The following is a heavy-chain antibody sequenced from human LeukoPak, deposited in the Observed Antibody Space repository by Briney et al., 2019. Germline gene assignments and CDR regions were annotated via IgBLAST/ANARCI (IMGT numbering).Heavy chain of an antibody. V-gene: IGHV4-38-2*02. CDR1: GYSISSGYY. CDR2: IYHSGST. CDR3: ERDDYGGNSDRNDY. Sequence: ASETLSLTCAVSGYSISSGYYWGWLRQPPGKGLEWIGSIYHSGSTYYNPSPKSRVTISVDTSKNHFSLKLSSVTAADTAVYYCERDDYGGNSDRNDYWGQGTLVTVSS. D-gene: IGHD4-23*01. J-gene: IGHJ4*02.